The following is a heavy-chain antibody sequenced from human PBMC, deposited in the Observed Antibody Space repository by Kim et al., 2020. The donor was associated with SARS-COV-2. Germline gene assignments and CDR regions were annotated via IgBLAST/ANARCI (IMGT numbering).Heavy chain of an antibody. CDR2: ST. Sequence: STNYNPSLKSRVTISVDTSKNQFSLKLSSVTAADTAVYYCARGGYYFDYWGQGTLVTVSS. J-gene: IGHJ4*02. CDR3: ARGGYYFDY. V-gene: IGHV4-59*09.